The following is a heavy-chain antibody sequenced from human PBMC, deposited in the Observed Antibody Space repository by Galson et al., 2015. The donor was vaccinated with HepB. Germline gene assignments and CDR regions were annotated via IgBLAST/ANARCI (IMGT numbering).Heavy chain of an antibody. CDR2: ISARGDYT. D-gene: IGHD3-16*01. CDR3: VAYKTSSVGDAFEI. CDR1: GFVLSDYY. V-gene: IGHV3-11*06. J-gene: IGHJ3*02. Sequence: SLRLSCAASGFVLSDYYMSWIRQAPGKGLEWVSYISARGDYTNYGDSMKGRFTISRDNAKNSLYLQMNSLTSEDTAVYYCVAYKTSSVGDAFEIWGQGTTVIVSS.